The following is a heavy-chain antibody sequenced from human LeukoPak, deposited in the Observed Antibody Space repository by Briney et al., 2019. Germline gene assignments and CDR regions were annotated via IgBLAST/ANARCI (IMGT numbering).Heavy chain of an antibody. CDR1: GFTFSSYA. CDR3: AKDRRSDGSGSPSGYMDV. D-gene: IGHD3-10*01. Sequence: GGSLRLSCAASGFTFSSYALSWVRQAPGKGLEWVSSVSGSGDSTYYADSVKGRFTISRDNSKNTLYLQLNSLRVEDMAVYFCAKDRRSDGSGSPSGYMDVCGKGTTVTVSS. J-gene: IGHJ6*03. CDR2: VSGSGDST. V-gene: IGHV3-23*01.